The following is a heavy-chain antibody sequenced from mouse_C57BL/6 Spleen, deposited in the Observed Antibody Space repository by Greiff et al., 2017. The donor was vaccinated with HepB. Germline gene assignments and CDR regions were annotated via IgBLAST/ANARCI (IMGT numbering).Heavy chain of an antibody. CDR1: GYTFTSYW. D-gene: IGHD1-1*01. Sequence: VQLQQPGAELVKPGASVKLSCKASGYTFTSYWMHWVKQRPGRGLEWIGRIDPKSGGTKYNEKFKSKARLTVDKPASTAYMQLSSLTSEDSAVYYCASTVVSYVDYWGQGTTLTVSS. J-gene: IGHJ2*01. V-gene: IGHV1-72*01. CDR2: IDPKSGGT. CDR3: ASTVVSYVDY.